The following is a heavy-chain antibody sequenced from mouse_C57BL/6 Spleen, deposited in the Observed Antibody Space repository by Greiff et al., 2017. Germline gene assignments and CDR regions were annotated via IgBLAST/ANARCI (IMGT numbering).Heavy chain of an antibody. CDR1: GYTFTGYW. CDR2: ILPGSGST. V-gene: IGHV1-9*01. D-gene: IGHD1-1*01. CDR3: ASLYYYGSSSHWYFDV. J-gene: IGHJ1*03. Sequence: QVQLQQSGAELMKPGASVKLSCKATGYTFTGYWIEWVKQRPGHGLEWIGEILPGSGSTNYNEKFKGKATFTADTSSNTAYMQLSSLTTEDSAIYYCASLYYYGSSSHWYFDVWGTGTTVTVSS.